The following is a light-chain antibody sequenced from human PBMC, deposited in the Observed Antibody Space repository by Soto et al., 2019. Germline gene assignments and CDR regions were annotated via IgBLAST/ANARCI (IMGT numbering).Light chain of an antibody. CDR2: EVS. V-gene: IGLV2-23*02. CDR3: CSYAGSSTFSYYV. CDR1: SSDVGSYNL. Sequence: QSALTQPASVSGSPGQSITISCTGTSSDVGSYNLVSWYQQHPGKAPKLMIHEVSKRPSGVSNRFSGSKSGNTASLTISGLQAEDEADYYCCSYAGSSTFSYYVFGTVTKLTVL. J-gene: IGLJ1*01.